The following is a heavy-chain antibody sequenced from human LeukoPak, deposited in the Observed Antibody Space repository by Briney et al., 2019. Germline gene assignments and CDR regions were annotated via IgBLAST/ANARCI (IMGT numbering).Heavy chain of an antibody. V-gene: IGHV4-4*09. D-gene: IGHD1-1*01. CDR1: GGSNSPYY. J-gene: IGHJ4*02. CDR2: IYTTEST. Sequence: SETLSLTCTVSGGSNSPYYWSWIQQPPGKGLEGIGYIYTTESTNYNPSLESRVTISGDTSKDQFSLMLSSVTAADTAFYYCARRRTTGTTGYFDYWGQGILVTVSS. CDR3: ARRRTTGTTGYFDY.